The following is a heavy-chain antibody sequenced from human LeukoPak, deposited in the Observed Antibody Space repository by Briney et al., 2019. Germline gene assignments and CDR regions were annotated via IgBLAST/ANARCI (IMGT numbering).Heavy chain of an antibody. Sequence: GGSLRLSCAASGFTFSSYAMSWVRQAPGKGLEWVSSISSSSSYIYYADSVKGRFTMSRDNAKNSLYLQMNSLRAEDTAVYYCARVRDAYNYFHYWGQGTLVTVSS. D-gene: IGHD2-2*01. CDR1: GFTFSSYA. V-gene: IGHV3-21*01. CDR2: ISSSSSYI. J-gene: IGHJ4*02. CDR3: ARVRDAYNYFHY.